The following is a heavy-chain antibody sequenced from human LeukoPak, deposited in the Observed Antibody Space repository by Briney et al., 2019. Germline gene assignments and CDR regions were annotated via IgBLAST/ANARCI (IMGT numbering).Heavy chain of an antibody. CDR2: INPNSGRT. CDR1: GYTFTSSD. J-gene: IGHJ4*02. CDR3: ARGRSGLAAAGTYDY. V-gene: IGHV1-8*01. D-gene: IGHD6-13*01. Sequence: GASVKVSCKASGYTFTSSDINWVRQAAGRGLEWMGWINPNSGRTGYAQKFQGRVTMTANTSISTAYMELRSLRFDDPALYYCARGRSGLAAAGTYDYWGQGTLITVSS.